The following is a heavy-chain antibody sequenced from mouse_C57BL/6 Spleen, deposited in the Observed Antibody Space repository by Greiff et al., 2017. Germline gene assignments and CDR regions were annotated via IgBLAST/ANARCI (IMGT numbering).Heavy chain of an antibody. CDR3: ARAGITTVVAKDY. CDR2: IYPRSGNT. CDR1: GYTFTSYG. V-gene: IGHV1-81*01. Sequence: VQLQESGAELARPGASVKLSCKASGYTFTSYGISWVKQRTGQGLEWIGEIYPRSGNTYYNEKFKGKATLTADKSSSTAYMELRSLTSEDSAVYFCARAGITTVVAKDYWGQGTTLTVSS. J-gene: IGHJ2*01. D-gene: IGHD1-1*01.